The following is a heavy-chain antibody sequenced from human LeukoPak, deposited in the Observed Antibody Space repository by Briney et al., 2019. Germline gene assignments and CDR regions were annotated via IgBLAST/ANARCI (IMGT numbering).Heavy chain of an antibody. CDR2: IYYSGST. J-gene: IGHJ4*02. Sequence: SETLSLTCTVSGGSISNYYWSWIRQPPGKGLEWIGYIYYSGSTNYHPSLKSRVTISVGTSKNQFSLKLSSVTAADTAVYYCVRGGPPTVTRLDYWGQGTLVTVSS. V-gene: IGHV4-59*01. CDR1: GGSISNYY. CDR3: VRGGPPTVTRLDY. D-gene: IGHD4-17*01.